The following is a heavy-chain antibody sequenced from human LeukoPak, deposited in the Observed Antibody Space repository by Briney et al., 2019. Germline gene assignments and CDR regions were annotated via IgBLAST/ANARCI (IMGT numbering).Heavy chain of an antibody. CDR2: FDPEGGET. CDR1: GYTLTELS. CDR3: ATERSMVRGVIIHFDY. D-gene: IGHD3-10*01. V-gene: IGHV1-24*01. J-gene: IGHJ4*02. Sequence: ASVKVSCKVSGYTLTELSMHWVRQAPGKGLEWMGGFDPEGGETIYAQKFQGRVTMTEDTSTDTAYMELSSLRSEDTAVYYCATERSMVRGVIIHFDYWGQGTLVTVSS.